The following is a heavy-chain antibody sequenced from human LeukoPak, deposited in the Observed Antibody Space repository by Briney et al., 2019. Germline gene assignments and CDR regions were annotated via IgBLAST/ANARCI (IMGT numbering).Heavy chain of an antibody. CDR2: ISWNSGSI. CDR1: GFTFDDYA. Sequence: GGSLRLSCAASGFTFDDYAMHWVRQAPGKGLEWVSGISWNSGSIGYADSVKGRFTISRDNAKNSLYLQMNSLRAEDTALYYCAKESVDTAMVNWGQGTLDTVSS. V-gene: IGHV3-9*01. D-gene: IGHD5-18*01. CDR3: AKESVDTAMVN. J-gene: IGHJ4*02.